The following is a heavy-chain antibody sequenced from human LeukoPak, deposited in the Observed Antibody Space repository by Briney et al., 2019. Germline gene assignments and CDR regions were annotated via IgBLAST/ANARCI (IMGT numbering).Heavy chain of an antibody. V-gene: IGHV1-18*01. Sequence: SVKVSCKASGYTFTSFGISWVRQAPGQGLEWLGWISTYDGYTKYAQKLQGRVTMTTDTSTSTAYMDLRSLRSDDTAVYYCARGPFEGSYGYNYWGQGTLVSVSS. CDR1: GYTFTSFG. D-gene: IGHD5-18*01. J-gene: IGHJ4*02. CDR3: ARGPFEGSYGYNY. CDR2: ISTYDGYT.